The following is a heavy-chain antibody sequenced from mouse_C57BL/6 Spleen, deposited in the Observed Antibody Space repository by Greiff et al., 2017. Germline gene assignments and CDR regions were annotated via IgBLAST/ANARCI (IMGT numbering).Heavy chain of an antibody. CDR1: GYTFNSYW. V-gene: IGHV1-55*01. Sequence: QVQLQQPGAELVKPGASVKMSCKASGYTFNSYWITWVKQRPGQGLEWIGDIYPGSGSTNYNEKFKSKATLTVDTSSSTAYMQLSSLTSEDSAVYYCARGHYYGSSYKNYAMDYWGQGTSVTVSS. J-gene: IGHJ4*01. CDR3: ARGHYYGSSYKNYAMDY. CDR2: IYPGSGST. D-gene: IGHD1-1*01.